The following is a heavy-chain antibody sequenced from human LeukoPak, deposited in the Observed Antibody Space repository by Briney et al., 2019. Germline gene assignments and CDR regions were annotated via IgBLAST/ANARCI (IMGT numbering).Heavy chain of an antibody. V-gene: IGHV1-2*02. Sequence: GASVKVSCKASGYTFTGYYMHWVRQAPGQVLEWMGWINPNSGGTNYAQKFQGRVTMTRDTSISTAYMELSRLRSDDTAVYYCAPGYCSGGSCQFDYWGQGTLVTVSS. J-gene: IGHJ4*02. D-gene: IGHD2-15*01. CDR2: INPNSGGT. CDR3: APGYCSGGSCQFDY. CDR1: GYTFTGYY.